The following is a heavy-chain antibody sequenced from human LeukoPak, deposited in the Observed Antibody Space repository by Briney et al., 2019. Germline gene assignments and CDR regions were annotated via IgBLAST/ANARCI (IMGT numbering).Heavy chain of an antibody. D-gene: IGHD1-7*01. CDR3: TTDEDWNYARKDV. J-gene: IGHJ6*02. CDR1: GFTFNYAW. CDR2: TVSEIDGGTT. Sequence: TTGGSLRLSCAASGFTFNYAWMSWVRQVPGKGLEWVGQTVSEIDGGTTDYAAPVKGRFTISRDDSKSTLYLQMNSLKIEDTAVYYCTTDEDWNYARKDVWGQGARSSSP. V-gene: IGHV3-15*04.